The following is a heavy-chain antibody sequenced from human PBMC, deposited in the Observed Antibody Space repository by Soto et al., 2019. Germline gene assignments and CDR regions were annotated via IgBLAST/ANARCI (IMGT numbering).Heavy chain of an antibody. CDR3: ARVGLGGMQLSLFYYGMAV. CDR2: INHGGST. D-gene: IGHD5-18*01. J-gene: IGHJ6*02. Sequence: SETLSLTCAVYGGSFSGDYWSWIRQPPGKGLEWIGEINHGGSTNYNPSLKSRVTISIDTSKNQFSLKTSSVTAADTAVYYCARVGLGGMQLSLFYYGMAVWGQGTRVPVS. CDR1: GGSFSGDY. V-gene: IGHV4-34*01.